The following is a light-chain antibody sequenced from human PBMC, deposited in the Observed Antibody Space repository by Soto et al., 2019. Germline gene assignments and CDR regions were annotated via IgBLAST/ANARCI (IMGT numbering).Light chain of an antibody. Sequence: QSALAQPASVSGSPGQSITISCTGTSSGVGGYKYVSWHQLHPGKAPKLIIYEVGNRPSGVSNRFSGSKSGNTASLTISGLQAEDEADYYCSSYSRSTAYVFGTGTKVTVL. CDR1: SSGVGGYKY. CDR2: EVG. V-gene: IGLV2-14*01. J-gene: IGLJ1*01. CDR3: SSYSRSTAYV.